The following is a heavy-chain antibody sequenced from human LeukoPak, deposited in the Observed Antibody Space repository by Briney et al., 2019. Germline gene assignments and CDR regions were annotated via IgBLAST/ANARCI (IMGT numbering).Heavy chain of an antibody. D-gene: IGHD3-9*01. CDR1: RFTFSTYS. CDR3: VKEIDSGLSGMFDY. J-gene: IGHJ4*02. CDR2: ISSRSTYI. V-gene: IGHV3-21*04. Sequence: GGSLRLSCAASRFTFSTYSMNWVRQAPGKGLEWVSSISSRSTYIYYADSVKGRLTISRDNSKNSLYLQMNSLKTKDTALYNCVKEIDSGLSGMFDYWGQGTLVTVSS.